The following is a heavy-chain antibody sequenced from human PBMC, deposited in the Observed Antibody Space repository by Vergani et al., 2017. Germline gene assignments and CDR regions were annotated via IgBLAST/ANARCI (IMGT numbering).Heavy chain of an antibody. D-gene: IGHD2/OR15-2a*01. CDR2: IYWNDDQ. CDR1: GFSLNTRGVS. J-gene: IGHJ6*03. Sequence: QITLKESGPTLVKPTQTLTLTCTFSGFSLNTRGVSVAWIRQPPGKTLDWLALIYWNDDQHYSPSLNNSVTITKDTSKNQVVLTMTNMDYVDTGTYYCVYRKTECGTTGCFYPFYYYYYMDVWGKGTTVTVSS. V-gene: IGHV2-5*04. CDR3: VYRKTECGTTGCFYPFYYYYYMDV.